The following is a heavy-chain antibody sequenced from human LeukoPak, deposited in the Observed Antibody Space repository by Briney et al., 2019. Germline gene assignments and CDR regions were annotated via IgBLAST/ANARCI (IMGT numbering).Heavy chain of an antibody. CDR1: GFTFSSYA. V-gene: IGHV3-30-3*01. Sequence: GGSLRLSCAASGFTFSSYAMHWVRQAPGKGLEWVAVISYDGSNKYYADSVKGRFTISRDNSKNTLYLQMNSLRAEDTAAYYCASAGYSSFFYFDYWGQGTLVTVSS. CDR3: ASAGYSSFFYFDY. D-gene: IGHD5-18*01. J-gene: IGHJ4*02. CDR2: ISYDGSNK.